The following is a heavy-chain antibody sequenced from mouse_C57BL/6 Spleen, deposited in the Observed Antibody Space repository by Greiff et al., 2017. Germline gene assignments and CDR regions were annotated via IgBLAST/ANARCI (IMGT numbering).Heavy chain of an antibody. D-gene: IGHD1-3*01. CDR2: FYPGSGCT. CDR1: GYTFTEYS. Sequence: VQLQQSGAELVKPGPSVKLSCKASGYTFTEYSIHWVKQRSGQGLEWIGGFYPGSGCTKYNEKFKDKATLTADKSSSTVFMELSSLTSEDSAVYFCARHGGGEITTRGALDYWGQGTSVPVST. J-gene: IGHJ4*01. V-gene: IGHV1-62-2*01. CDR3: ARHGGGEITTRGALDY.